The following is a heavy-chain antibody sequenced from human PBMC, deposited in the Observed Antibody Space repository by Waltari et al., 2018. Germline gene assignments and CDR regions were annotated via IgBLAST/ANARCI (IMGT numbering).Heavy chain of an antibody. J-gene: IGHJ4*02. Sequence: QVQLQESGPGLVKPSETLSLTCTVSGGSINNYYWSWIPQPPGKGLEWIGYIYYSGNTIYNPSLESRVTMSADTSKNQFSLKLSSVTAADTAVYYCARGMSSVWYGPFDYWGQGTLVTVSS. CDR3: ARGMSSVWYGPFDY. CDR2: IYYSGNT. V-gene: IGHV4-59*08. CDR1: GGSINNYY. D-gene: IGHD6-19*01.